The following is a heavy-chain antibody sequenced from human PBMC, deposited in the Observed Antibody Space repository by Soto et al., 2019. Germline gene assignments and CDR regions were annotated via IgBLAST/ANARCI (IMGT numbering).Heavy chain of an antibody. D-gene: IGHD6-6*01. CDR1: GFTFSSYW. Sequence: GGSLRLSCAASGFTFSSYWMHWVRQAPGKGLVWVSRINSDGSSTSYADSVKGRFTISRDNAKNTLYLQMNSLRAEDTAGYYCASLPGYSSSSNYYYSYYYMDVWGKGTTVTVSS. CDR2: INSDGSST. CDR3: ASLPGYSSSSNYYYSYYYMDV. J-gene: IGHJ6*03. V-gene: IGHV3-74*01.